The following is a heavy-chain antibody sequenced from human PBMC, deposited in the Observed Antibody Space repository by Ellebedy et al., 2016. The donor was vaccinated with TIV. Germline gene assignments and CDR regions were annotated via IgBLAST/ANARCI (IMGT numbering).Heavy chain of an antibody. D-gene: IGHD3-10*01. CDR3: ARDSRNPDLWFGESYFDY. J-gene: IGHJ4*02. CDR1: GGSISSSSYY. CDR2: IYYSGST. Sequence: GSLRLSXTVSGGSISSSSYYWSWIRQPPGKGLEWIGYIYYSGSTNYNPSLKSRVTISVDTSKNQFSLKLSSVTAADTAVYYCARDSRNPDLWFGESYFDYWGQGTLVTVSS. V-gene: IGHV4-61*01.